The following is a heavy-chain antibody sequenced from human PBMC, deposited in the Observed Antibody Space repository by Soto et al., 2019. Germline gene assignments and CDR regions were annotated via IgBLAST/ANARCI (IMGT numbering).Heavy chain of an antibody. CDR1: GVSFSNMHYY. Sequence: QVQVQESGPGLVKPSQTLSLTCTVSGVSFSNMHYYWGWVRQLPGKGLEWIGHFSHSGRTSYNPYLRGRATILVDTSKEQFSLKLTSVTAADTAVYYCARDRSRDGLDYWGQGTLVTVSS. V-gene: IGHV4-31*03. J-gene: IGHJ4*02. CDR3: ARDRSRDGLDY. CDR2: FSHSGRT. D-gene: IGHD6-6*01.